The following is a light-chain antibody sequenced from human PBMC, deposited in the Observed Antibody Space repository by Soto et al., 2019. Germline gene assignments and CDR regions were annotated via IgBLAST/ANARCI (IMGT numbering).Light chain of an antibody. V-gene: IGLV4-60*02. CDR2: LEGSGSY. CDR3: ETWDSNTVV. J-gene: IGLJ2*01. Sequence: QSVLTQSSSASASLGSSVTLTCTLSTGHSSYIIAWHQQQPGKAPRYLMKLEGSGSYNKGSGVPDRFSGSSSGADRYLTISNLQFEDEADYYCETWDSNTVVFGGGTKLTVL. CDR1: TGHSSYI.